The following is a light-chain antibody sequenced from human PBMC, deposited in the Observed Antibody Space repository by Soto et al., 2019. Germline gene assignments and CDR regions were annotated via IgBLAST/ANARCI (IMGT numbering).Light chain of an antibody. V-gene: IGLV1-51*01. J-gene: IGLJ2*01. Sequence: QSVLTQPPSVSGAPGQRVTISCTGSSSNIGNNYVSWYQQLPGTAPKLLIYDNNKRPSGIPDRFSGSKSGTSATLGITGLQTGDEADYYCGTWDSSLSAVVFGGGTKVTVL. CDR3: GTWDSSLSAVV. CDR1: SSNIGNNY. CDR2: DNN.